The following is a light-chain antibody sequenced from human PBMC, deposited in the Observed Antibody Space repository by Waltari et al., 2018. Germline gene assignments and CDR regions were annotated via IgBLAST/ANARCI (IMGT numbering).Light chain of an antibody. CDR3: AAWDDSRIGRV. V-gene: IGLV1-44*01. CDR1: SSNIGTNT. Sequence: QSVLTQPPSTSGTPGQTVTISCSGSSSNIGTNTVTWYQQFPGTAPKVLVFANYHRPSGVPDRFSASKSGTSASLVISGLQSEDEGDYFCAAWDDSRIGRVFGGGTTLTVL. CDR2: ANY. J-gene: IGLJ3*02.